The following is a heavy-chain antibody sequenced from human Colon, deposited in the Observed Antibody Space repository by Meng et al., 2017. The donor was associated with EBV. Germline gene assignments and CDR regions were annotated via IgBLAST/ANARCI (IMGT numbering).Heavy chain of an antibody. CDR2: IFWDDDK. CDR1: GFSPSTTGVG. CDR3: ARRKAAAAPLDY. D-gene: IGHD6-13*01. V-gene: IGHV2-5*02. J-gene: IGHJ4*02. Sequence: QITLKESGXTLVKXXXTLTLTCTFSGFSPSTTGVGVAWIRQPPGKALEWLALIFWDDDKHYSPSLKSRVTVTKDTSKRQVVLTMTNMDPMDTATYYCARRKAAAAPLDYWGQGTLVTVSS.